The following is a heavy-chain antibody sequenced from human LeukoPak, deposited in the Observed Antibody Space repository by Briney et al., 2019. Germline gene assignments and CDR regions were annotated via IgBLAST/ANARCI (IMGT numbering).Heavy chain of an antibody. CDR1: GFTFSSYA. CDR3: ARERIFDY. D-gene: IGHD2/OR15-2a*01. J-gene: IGHJ4*02. V-gene: IGHV3-7*01. CDR2: IKQDGSEK. Sequence: GGSLRLSCAASGFTFSSYAMSWVRQAPGKGLEWVANIKQDGSEKYYVDSVKGRFTISRDNAKNSLYLQMNSLRAEDTAVCYCARERIFDYWGQGTLVTVSS.